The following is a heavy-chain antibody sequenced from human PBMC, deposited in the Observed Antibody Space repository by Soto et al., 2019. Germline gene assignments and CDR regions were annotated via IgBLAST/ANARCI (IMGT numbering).Heavy chain of an antibody. CDR2: FDPEDGET. V-gene: IGHV1-24*01. CDR3: ATGVGTTGTTRFDY. J-gene: IGHJ4*02. D-gene: IGHD1-1*01. CDR1: GYTLTELS. Sequence: ASVKVSCKVSGYTLTELSMHWVRQAPGKGLEWMGGFDPEDGETIYAQKFQGRVTMTEDTSTDTAYMELSSLRSEDTAVYYCATGVGTTGTTRFDYWGQGTLVTVSA.